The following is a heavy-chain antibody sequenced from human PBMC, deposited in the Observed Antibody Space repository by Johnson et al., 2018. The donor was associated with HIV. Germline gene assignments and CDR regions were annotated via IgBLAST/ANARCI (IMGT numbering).Heavy chain of an antibody. CDR3: ARDRGGGSYHDAFDI. Sequence: QMLLVESGGGVVQPGGSLRLSCAASGFTFSSYGMHWVRQAPGKGLEWVAFIRYDGRNQYYADSVKGRFPISRDNSKNTLYLQMNSLRAEDTAVYYCARDRGGGSYHDAFDIWGQGTMVTVSS. V-gene: IGHV3-30*02. CDR1: GFTFSSYG. D-gene: IGHD1-26*01. J-gene: IGHJ3*02. CDR2: IRYDGRNQ.